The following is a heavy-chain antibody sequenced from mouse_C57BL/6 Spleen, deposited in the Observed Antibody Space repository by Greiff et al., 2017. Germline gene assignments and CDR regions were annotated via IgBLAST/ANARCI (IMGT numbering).Heavy chain of an antibody. CDR3: ARANYGYAMDY. CDR1: GYSITSGYD. J-gene: IGHJ4*01. CDR2: ISYSGST. D-gene: IGHD1-1*01. Sequence: DVKLQESGPGMVKPSQSLSLTCTVTGYSITSGYDWHWIRHFPGNKLEWMGYISYSGSTNYNPSLKSRISITHDTSKNHFFLKLNSVTTEDTATYYCARANYGYAMDYWGQGTSVTVSS. V-gene: IGHV3-1*01.